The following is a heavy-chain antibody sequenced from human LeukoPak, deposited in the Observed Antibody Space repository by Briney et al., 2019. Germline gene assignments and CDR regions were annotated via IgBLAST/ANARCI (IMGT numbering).Heavy chain of an antibody. CDR2: IWYDGSNK. V-gene: IGHV3-33*06. CDR1: GFTFSSYG. Sequence: PERSLRLSCAASGFTFSSYGMHWVRQAPGKGLEWVAVIWYDGSNKYYADSVKGRFTISRDNSKNTLYLQMNSLRAEDTAVYYCAKDRIGVVPAAMDYWGQGTLVTVSS. D-gene: IGHD2-2*01. CDR3: AKDRIGVVPAAMDY. J-gene: IGHJ4*02.